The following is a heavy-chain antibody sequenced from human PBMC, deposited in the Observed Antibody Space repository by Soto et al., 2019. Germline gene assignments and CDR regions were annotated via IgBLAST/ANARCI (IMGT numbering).Heavy chain of an antibody. CDR1: GYTFTGYY. CDR2: INPNSGGT. V-gene: IGHV1-2*02. D-gene: IGHD2-15*01. Sequence: ASVKVSCKASGYTFTGYYMHWVRQAPGQGLEWMGWINPNSGGTNYAQKFQGRVTMTRDTSISTAYMELSRLRSDDTAVYYCARGGSCTGGSCYDRGGYYYYGMDVWGQGTPVTVS. J-gene: IGHJ6*01. CDR3: ARGGSCTGGSCYDRGGYYYYGMDV.